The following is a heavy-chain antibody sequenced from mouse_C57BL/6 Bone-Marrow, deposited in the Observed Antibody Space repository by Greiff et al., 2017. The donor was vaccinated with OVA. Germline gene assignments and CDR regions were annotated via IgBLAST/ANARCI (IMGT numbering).Heavy chain of an antibody. V-gene: IGHV1-64*01. D-gene: IGHD2-4*01. Sequence: QVQLQQPGAELVKPGASVKLSCKASGYTFTSYWMHWVKQRPGQGLEWIGMIHPNSGSTNYTEKFKSKATLTVDKTSNAAYMQHSSLTSEDTAVYYCARPRDYEDYWGQGTTLTVSS. CDR3: ARPRDYEDY. J-gene: IGHJ2*01. CDR1: GYTFTSYW. CDR2: IHPNSGST.